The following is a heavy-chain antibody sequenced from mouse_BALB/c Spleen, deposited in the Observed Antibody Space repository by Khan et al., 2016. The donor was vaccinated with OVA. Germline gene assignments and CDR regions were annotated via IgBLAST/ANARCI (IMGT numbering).Heavy chain of an antibody. D-gene: IGHD2-2*01. CDR2: INPSTGYA. Sequence: QVQLQQSGPELAKPGASVKMSCEASGYSFTNYWMNWLKQRPGQGLEWIGYINPSTGYADYNQKLKDKATLTADKSSSTAYMQLSSLTSEDSAIYYCARSGYGSLAYWGQGTLVIVSA. J-gene: IGHJ3*01. V-gene: IGHV1-7*01. CDR3: ARSGYGSLAY. CDR1: GYSFTNYW.